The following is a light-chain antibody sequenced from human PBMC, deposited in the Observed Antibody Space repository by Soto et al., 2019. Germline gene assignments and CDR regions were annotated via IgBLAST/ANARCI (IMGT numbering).Light chain of an antibody. CDR2: GNS. Sequence: QSVLTQPPSVSGAPGQRVTISCTGRLSNIGAGYDVHWYQQLPGTAPKLLIYGNSNRTSGVPDRFSGSKSGTSATLAITGLQAEDEADSYCQSYDSSLSGYVVFGGGTKPTVL. CDR3: QSYDSSLSGYVV. V-gene: IGLV1-40*01. CDR1: LSNIGAGYD. J-gene: IGLJ2*01.